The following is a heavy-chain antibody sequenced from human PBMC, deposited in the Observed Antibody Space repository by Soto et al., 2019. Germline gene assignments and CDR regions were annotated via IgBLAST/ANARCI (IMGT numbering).Heavy chain of an antibody. J-gene: IGHJ3*02. Sequence: GESLRLSCAVSGFTFTTFTMSWVRQAPGKGLEWVSSISSDSRHIYYRDSVRGRFTISRDSAKKSVFLQMSSLRVEDTAVYYCAREPGIYDGSGNYYSESFDIWGQGTMVTVSS. CDR3: AREPGIYDGSGNYYSESFDI. CDR2: ISSDSRHI. V-gene: IGHV3-21*01. D-gene: IGHD3-22*01. CDR1: GFTFTTFT.